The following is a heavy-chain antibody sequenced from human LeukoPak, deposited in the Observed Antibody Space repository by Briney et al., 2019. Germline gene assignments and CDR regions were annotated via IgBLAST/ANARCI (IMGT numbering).Heavy chain of an antibody. V-gene: IGHV3-74*01. CDR3: ARGSRGTYYGVEGFDY. J-gene: IGHJ4*02. CDR2: INTDGSST. Sequence: GGSLRLSCAASGFTFSSYWMHWVRQAPGKGLVWVSRINTDGSSTSYADPVKGRFTISRDNAKNTLYLQMNSLRAEDTAVYYCARGSRGTYYGVEGFDYWGQGTLVTVSS. CDR1: GFTFSSYW. D-gene: IGHD4-17*01.